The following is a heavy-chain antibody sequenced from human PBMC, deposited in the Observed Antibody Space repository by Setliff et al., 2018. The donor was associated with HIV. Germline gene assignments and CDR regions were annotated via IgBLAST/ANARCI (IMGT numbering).Heavy chain of an antibody. CDR3: ARDRHYYHRGAYGGSRDSFDF. CDR2: VYHGGNT. J-gene: IGHJ3*01. CDR1: SYSIDSGYY. D-gene: IGHD3-16*01. Sequence: PSETLSLTCAVSSYSIDSGYYWAWIRQSPGRGPEWIGSVYHGGNTYYNPSLKSRVTISMDTSKNRFSLKLNSVTAADTAVYCCARDRHYYHRGAYGGSRDSFDFWGQGTMVTVSS. V-gene: IGHV4-38-2*02.